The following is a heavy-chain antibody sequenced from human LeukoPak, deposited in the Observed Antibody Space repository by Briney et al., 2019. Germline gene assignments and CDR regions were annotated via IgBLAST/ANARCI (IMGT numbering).Heavy chain of an antibody. V-gene: IGHV3-23*03. J-gene: IGHJ4*02. Sequence: GGSLRLSCAASGFTFSNYVMSWVRQAPGKGLEWVSLIYSGGAIRYADSVKGRFTISRDSFKNTLFLQMNELTVEGTARYYCARRPGNWGQGILVTVSS. D-gene: IGHD1-14*01. CDR1: GFTFSNYV. CDR3: ARRPGN. CDR2: IYSGGAI.